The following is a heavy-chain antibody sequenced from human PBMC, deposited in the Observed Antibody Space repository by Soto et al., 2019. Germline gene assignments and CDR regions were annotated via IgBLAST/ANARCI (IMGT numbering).Heavy chain of an antibody. V-gene: IGHV4-30-4*01. CDR1: GGSISTVDYW. CDR2: IYDGGRT. CDR3: ARGPSGDKVDS. J-gene: IGHJ4*02. D-gene: IGHD7-27*01. Sequence: QVQLQESGPGLVKPSQTLSLTCTVSGGSISTVDYWWSWIRQSPDMGLEWIGHIYDGGRTYNNPSLESRATMSVDTSKSQRSLTLSSVSAADTAVYYCARGPSGDKVDSWGQGTLVTVSS.